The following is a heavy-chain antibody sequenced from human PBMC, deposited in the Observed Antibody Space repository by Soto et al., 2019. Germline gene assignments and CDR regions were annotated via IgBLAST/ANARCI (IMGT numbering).Heavy chain of an antibody. Sequence: SETLSLTCAVSGGSISSSNWWSWVRQPPGKGLEWIGEIYHSGSTNYNPSLKSRVTISVDKSKNQFSLKLSSVTAADTAVYYCATLRFTYSYASSGYNPLDYWGQGTLVTVSS. CDR1: GGSISSSNW. CDR2: IYHSGST. D-gene: IGHD3-22*01. V-gene: IGHV4-4*02. CDR3: ATLRFTYSYASSGYNPLDY. J-gene: IGHJ4*02.